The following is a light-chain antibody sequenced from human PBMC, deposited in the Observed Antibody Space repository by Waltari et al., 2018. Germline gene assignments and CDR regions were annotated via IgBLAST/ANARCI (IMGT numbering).Light chain of an antibody. CDR1: QSLVYSDGHTY. CDR2: NVS. J-gene: IGKJ2*01. CDR3: MQGTQWPYT. Sequence: DVVMTQSPLSLPVTLGQPASISCWSSQSLVYSDGHTYLNWFQQRPGQPPRRLIYNVSRRDPWVPDRFSGSGSGTDFTLKISRVEAEDVGIYYCMQGTQWPYTFGQGTKLEIK. V-gene: IGKV2-30*01.